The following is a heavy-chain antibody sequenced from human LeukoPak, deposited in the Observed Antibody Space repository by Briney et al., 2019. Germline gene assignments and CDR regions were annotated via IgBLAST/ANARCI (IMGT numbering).Heavy chain of an antibody. CDR3: ARWGRGADY. CDR1: GFTLGSYA. J-gene: IGHJ4*02. Sequence: GGSLRLSCAASGFTLGSYAMHWVRQAPGKGLEFVSAISSKGDITYYANSVKGRFIMSRDNSKNTLYLQMGSLRAEDMAVYYCARWGRGADYWGQGTLVTVSS. D-gene: IGHD3-16*01. CDR2: ISSKGDIT. V-gene: IGHV3-64*01.